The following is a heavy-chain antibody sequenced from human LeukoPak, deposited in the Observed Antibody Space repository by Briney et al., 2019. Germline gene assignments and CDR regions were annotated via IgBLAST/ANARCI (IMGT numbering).Heavy chain of an antibody. Sequence: GSLRLSCAASGLTFSDYYMSWIRQAPGKGLEWVSAISGSGGSTYYADSVKGRFTISRDNSKNTLYLQMNSLRAEDTAVYYCAKETPLEQQVYWGQGTLVTVSS. V-gene: IGHV3-23*01. CDR1: GLTFSDYY. J-gene: IGHJ4*02. CDR2: ISGSGGST. D-gene: IGHD6-13*01. CDR3: AKETPLEQQVY.